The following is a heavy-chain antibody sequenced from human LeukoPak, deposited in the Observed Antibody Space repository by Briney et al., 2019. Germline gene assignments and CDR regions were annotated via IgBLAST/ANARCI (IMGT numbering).Heavy chain of an antibody. J-gene: IGHJ4*02. V-gene: IGHV3-23*01. Sequence: PGGSLRLSCEASGFTFSSSAMSWVRQAPGKGLEWVSAISGSGGSTYYADSVKGRFTISRDNAKNSLYLQMNSLRAEDTAVYYCARDSYYGSGHHFDYWGQGTLVTVSS. CDR3: ARDSYYGSGHHFDY. CDR2: ISGSGGST. D-gene: IGHD3-10*01. CDR1: GFTFSSSA.